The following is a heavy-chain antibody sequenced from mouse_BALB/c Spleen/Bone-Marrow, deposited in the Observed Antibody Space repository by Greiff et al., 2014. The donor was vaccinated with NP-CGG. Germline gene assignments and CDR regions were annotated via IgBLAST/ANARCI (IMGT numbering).Heavy chain of an antibody. CDR3: TRREGNYAFAY. CDR1: GYTFTSYW. J-gene: IGHJ3*01. D-gene: IGHD2-1*01. V-gene: IGHV1-69*02. CDR2: IYPSDSYT. Sequence: QVQLQQSGAELVGPGASVKLSCKASGYTFTSYWINWVKQRPGQGLEWIGNIYPSDSYTNYNQKFKDKATLTVDKSSSTAYMQLSSPTSEDSAAYYCTRREGNYAFAYWGQGTLVTVSA.